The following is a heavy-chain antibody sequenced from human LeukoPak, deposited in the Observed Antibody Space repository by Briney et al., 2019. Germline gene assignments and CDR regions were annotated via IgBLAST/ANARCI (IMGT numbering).Heavy chain of an antibody. CDR3: ARDSSVVTAYSKMDAFDI. CDR1: GGSISSSSYY. J-gene: IGHJ3*02. V-gene: IGHV4-39*07. Sequence: SETLSLTCTVSGGSISSSSYYWGWIRQPPGKELEWIGSIYYSGSTYYNPSLKSRVTISVDTSKNQFSLKLSSVTAADTAVYYCARDSSVVTAYSKMDAFDIWGQGTMVTVSS. D-gene: IGHD2-21*02. CDR2: IYYSGST.